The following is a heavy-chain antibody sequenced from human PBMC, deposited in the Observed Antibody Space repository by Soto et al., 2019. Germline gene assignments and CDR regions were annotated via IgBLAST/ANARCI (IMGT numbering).Heavy chain of an antibody. J-gene: IGHJ5*02. Sequence: SETLSLTCTVSGGSISSGGYYWSWIRQHPGKGLEWIGYIYYSGSTYYNPSLKSRVTISVDTSKNQFSLKLSSVTAADTAVYYCARRSGGSWNSRDRFDPWGQGTLVTVSS. CDR1: GGSISSGGYY. CDR2: IYYSGST. CDR3: ARRSGGSWNSRDRFDP. V-gene: IGHV4-31*03. D-gene: IGHD2-15*01.